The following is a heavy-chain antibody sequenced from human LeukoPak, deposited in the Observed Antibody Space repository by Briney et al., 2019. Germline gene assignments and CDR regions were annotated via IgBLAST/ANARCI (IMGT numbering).Heavy chain of an antibody. CDR1: GGSISSYY. D-gene: IGHD1/OR15-1a*01. CDR2: IYYSGST. J-gene: IGHJ4*02. CDR3: ARRNSGTHTFDY. V-gene: IGHV4-59*01. Sequence: KPSETLSLTCTVSGGSISSYYWSWLRQRPGKGLECVGYIYYSGSTNYNPSLKSRVTMSVDTSKNQFSLMLYSVTAADTAVYFCARRNSGTHTFDYWGQGTLVTVSS.